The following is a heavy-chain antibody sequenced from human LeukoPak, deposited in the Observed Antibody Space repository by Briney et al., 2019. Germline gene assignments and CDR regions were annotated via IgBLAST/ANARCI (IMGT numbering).Heavy chain of an antibody. CDR3: AKDSLVVAAAGRVFDY. Sequence: GGSLRLSCAASGFTFSNYAMNWVRQAPGKGLEWVSGISGSGGSTYYADSVKGRFTTSRGNSKSALCLQMNSLRAEDTAVYYCAKDSLVVAAAGRVFDYWGQGTLVTVSS. CDR1: GFTFSNYA. J-gene: IGHJ4*02. CDR2: ISGSGGST. D-gene: IGHD6-13*01. V-gene: IGHV3-23*01.